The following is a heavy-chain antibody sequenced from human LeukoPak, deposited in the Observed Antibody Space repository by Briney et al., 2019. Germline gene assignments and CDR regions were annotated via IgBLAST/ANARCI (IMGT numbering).Heavy chain of an antibody. V-gene: IGHV3-23*01. J-gene: IGHJ3*02. CDR1: GFTFSSYA. CDR3: ARAVESIAVAGSDAFDI. Sequence: PGGSLRLSCAASGFTFSSYAMSWVRQAPGKGLEWVSAISGSGGSTYYADSVKGRFTISRDNSKNTLYLQMNSLRAEDTAVYYCARAVESIAVAGSDAFDIWGQGTMVTVSS. D-gene: IGHD6-19*01. CDR2: ISGSGGST.